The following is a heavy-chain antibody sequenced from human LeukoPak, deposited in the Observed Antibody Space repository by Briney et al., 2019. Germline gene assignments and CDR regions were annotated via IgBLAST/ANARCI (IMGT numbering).Heavy chain of an antibody. CDR1: GGSISSYY. V-gene: IGHV4-59*01. CDR3: ARGHLPGVYFQH. D-gene: IGHD3-10*01. CDR2: IYFSGST. J-gene: IGHJ1*01. Sequence: SEALSLTCTVSGGSISSYYWSWVRQPPGKGLEWIGYIYFSGSTNYNPFLKSRVTISVDTSKNQFSLKLSSVTAADTAVYYCARGHLPGVYFQHWGQGTLVTVSS.